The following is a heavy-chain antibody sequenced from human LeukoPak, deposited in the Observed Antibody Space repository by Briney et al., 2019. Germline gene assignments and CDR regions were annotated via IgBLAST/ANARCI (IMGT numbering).Heavy chain of an antibody. J-gene: IGHJ2*01. CDR1: GYTFASYG. V-gene: IGHV1-18*01. D-gene: IGHD2-15*01. CDR3: ARVFCGGSCYSDDWYFDL. Sequence: ASVKVSCKSSGYTFASYGFTWVRQAPGQGLEWMGWISAYNGNTNYAQKLQGRVTMTTDTSTSTAYMELRSLRSDDTAVYYCARVFCGGSCYSDDWYFDLWGRGTLVTVSS. CDR2: ISAYNGNT.